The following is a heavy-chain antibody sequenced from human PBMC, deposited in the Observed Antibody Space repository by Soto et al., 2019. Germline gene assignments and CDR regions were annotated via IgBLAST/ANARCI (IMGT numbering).Heavy chain of an antibody. CDR2: IVVGSGNT. CDR3: AADSPNLSGYFDY. J-gene: IGHJ4*02. V-gene: IGHV1-58*01. Sequence: SVKVSCKASGFTFTSSAVQWVRQARGQRLEWIGWIVVGSGNTNYAQKFQERVTITRDMSTSTAYMELSSLRSEDTAVYYCAADSPNLSGYFDYWGQGTLVTVPS. D-gene: IGHD2-8*01. CDR1: GFTFTSSA.